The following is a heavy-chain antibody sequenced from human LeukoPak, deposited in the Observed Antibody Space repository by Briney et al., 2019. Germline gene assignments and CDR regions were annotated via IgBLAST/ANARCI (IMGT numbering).Heavy chain of an antibody. Sequence: GGSLRLSCAASGFTFSSYAMSWVRQAPGKGLEWVSAISGSGGITSYSDSVKGRFTISRDNSKNTLYLQMNSLRAEDTAVYYCAKGDTTWELPHDYWGQGTLVTVSS. J-gene: IGHJ4*02. CDR3: AKGDTTWELPHDY. V-gene: IGHV3-23*01. D-gene: IGHD1-26*01. CDR2: ISGSGGIT. CDR1: GFTFSSYA.